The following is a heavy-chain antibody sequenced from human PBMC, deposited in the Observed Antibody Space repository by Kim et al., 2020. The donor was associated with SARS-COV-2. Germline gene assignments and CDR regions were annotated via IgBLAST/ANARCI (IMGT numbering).Heavy chain of an antibody. CDR2: ISHSGST. J-gene: IGHJ4*01. V-gene: IGHV4-34*01. CDR1: GGSISGYN. D-gene: IGHD2-8*02. CDR3: SSGTDGLDDTVLVEWIDY. Sequence: SETLSLTCAVYGGSISGYNWSWIRQPPGQGLELDGEISHSGSTNYNPSPKRRVTISVDTSTNKFHLKLSPVTAADTAASYYSSGTDGLDDTVLVEWIDY.